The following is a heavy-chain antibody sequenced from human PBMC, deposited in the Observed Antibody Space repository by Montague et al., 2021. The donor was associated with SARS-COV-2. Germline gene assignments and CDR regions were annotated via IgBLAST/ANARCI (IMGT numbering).Heavy chain of an antibody. V-gene: IGHV4-34*01. CDR1: GGSFSGYY. Sequence: SETLSLTCAVYGGSFSGYYWSWIRHPPGTGLELIGEINHSGSTNXXPSLKSRVTISVDRSKNQFSLKLSSVTAADTAVYYCARARGTALFRCIYFGSDVWGQGTAVTVSS. CDR2: INHSGST. J-gene: IGHJ6*02. CDR3: ARARGTALFRCIYFGSDV. D-gene: IGHD1-1*01.